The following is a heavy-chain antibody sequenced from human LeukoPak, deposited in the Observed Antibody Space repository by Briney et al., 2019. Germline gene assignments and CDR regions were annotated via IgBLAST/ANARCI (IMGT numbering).Heavy chain of an antibody. CDR1: GGSISSGSYY. J-gene: IGHJ6*03. CDR3: ARDQDYYYYYYIDG. V-gene: IGHV4-61*02. Sequence: SETLSLTCTVSGGSISSGSYYWSWIRQPAGKGLERIGRIYTSGSTNYNPSLKSRVTISVDTSKNQFSLKLSSVTAADTAVYYCARDQDYYYYYYIDGWGKGTTVTVSS. CDR2: IYTSGST.